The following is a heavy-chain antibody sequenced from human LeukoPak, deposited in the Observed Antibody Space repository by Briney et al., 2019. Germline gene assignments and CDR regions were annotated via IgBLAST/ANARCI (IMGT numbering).Heavy chain of an antibody. J-gene: IGHJ6*03. CDR1: GFTFSSYS. CDR3: ARGPIAAAAYYMDV. D-gene: IGHD6-13*01. CDR2: ISSRSSPI. Sequence: GSLRLSCAASGFTFSSYSMNWVRQAPGKGLEWVSYISSRSSPIYYADSVKGRFTISRDNAKNSLYLQMNSLRAEDTAVYYCARGPIAAAAYYMDVWGKGTTVTISS. V-gene: IGHV3-48*04.